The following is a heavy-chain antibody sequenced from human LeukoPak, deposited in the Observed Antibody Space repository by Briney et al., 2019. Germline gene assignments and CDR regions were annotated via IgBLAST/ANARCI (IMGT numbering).Heavy chain of an antibody. CDR2: IIPILATA. CDR3: AKVLPRIAAPDTGWDY. V-gene: IGHV1-69*13. D-gene: IGHD6-13*01. J-gene: IGHJ4*02. CDR1: GGTFSSYA. Sequence: SVNVSCKASGGTFSSYAISWVRQAPGQGLEWMGGIIPILATANYAQKFQGRVTITADESTSIAYMELSSLRAEDTAAYYCAKVLPRIAAPDTGWDYWGQGTLVTVSS.